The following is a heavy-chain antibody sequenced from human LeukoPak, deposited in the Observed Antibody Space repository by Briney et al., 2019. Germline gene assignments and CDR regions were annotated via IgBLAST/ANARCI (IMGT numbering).Heavy chain of an antibody. CDR1: GFTFSSYA. J-gene: IGHJ2*01. CDR3: ARDPRRDGYNYRYFDL. CDR2: ISGSGGST. D-gene: IGHD5-24*01. Sequence: PGGSLRLSCAASGFTFSSYAMSWVRQAPGKGLEWVSAISGSGGSTYYADFVKGRFTISRDNSKNTLYLQMNSLRAEDTAVYYCARDPRRDGYNYRYFDLWGRGTLVTVSS. V-gene: IGHV3-23*01.